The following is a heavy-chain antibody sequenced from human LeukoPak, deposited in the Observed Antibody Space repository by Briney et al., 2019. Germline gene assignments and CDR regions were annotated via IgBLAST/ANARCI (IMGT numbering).Heavy chain of an antibody. Sequence: PGGSLRLSCAGSGFTFRDYGMSWVRQAPGKGLEWVSGINWNGGSTGYADSVKGRFTISRDNAKNSLYLQMNSLRAEDTALYYCARPRSTTVIYYFDYWGQGTLVTVSS. D-gene: IGHD4-17*01. CDR2: INWNGGST. J-gene: IGHJ4*02. CDR3: ARPRSTTVIYYFDY. V-gene: IGHV3-20*04. CDR1: GFTFRDYG.